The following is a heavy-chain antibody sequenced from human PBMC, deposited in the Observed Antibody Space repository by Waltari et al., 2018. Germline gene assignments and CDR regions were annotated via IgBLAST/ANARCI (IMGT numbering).Heavy chain of an antibody. Sequence: QVQLQQWGAGLLKPSETLSLTCAVYGGSFSGYYWSWIRQPPGTGREWIGEINHSVRTIYNPSLKCRVTIAVYTSKNQFALKLSSVTAADTAVYYCARAPESSSWYTAAGYYGMDVWGQGTTVTVSS. CDR3: ARAPESSSWYTAAGYYGMDV. CDR1: GGSFSGYY. J-gene: IGHJ6*02. D-gene: IGHD6-13*01. V-gene: IGHV4-34*01. CDR2: INHSVRT.